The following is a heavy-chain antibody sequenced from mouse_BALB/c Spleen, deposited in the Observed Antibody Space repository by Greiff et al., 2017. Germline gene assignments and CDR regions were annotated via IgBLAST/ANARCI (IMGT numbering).Heavy chain of an antibody. CDR2: ISYSGST. Sequence: EVQLQESGPSLVKPSQTLSLTCSVTGDSITSGYWNWIRKFPGNKLEYMGYISYSGSTYYNPSLKSRISITRDTSKNQYYLQLNSVTTEDTATYYCARGSTMRWYFDVWGAGTTVTVSS. V-gene: IGHV3-8*02. CDR3: ARGSTMRWYFDV. J-gene: IGHJ1*01. D-gene: IGHD2-4*01. CDR1: GDSITSGY.